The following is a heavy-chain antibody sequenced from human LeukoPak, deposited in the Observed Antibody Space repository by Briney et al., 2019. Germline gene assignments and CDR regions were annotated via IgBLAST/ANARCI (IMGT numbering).Heavy chain of an antibody. D-gene: IGHD3-22*01. CDR3: ATVGYYYDSRGYYFNY. CDR1: GGTFSSYA. J-gene: IGHJ4*02. V-gene: IGHV1-69*13. CDR2: IIPIFGST. Sequence: ASVKVSCKASGGTFSSYAINWVRQAPGQGLEWMGGIIPIFGSTNYAQKFQGRISITADESTSTAYMEVSSLRSEDTAVYYCATVGYYYDSRGYYFNYWGQGTLVTVSS.